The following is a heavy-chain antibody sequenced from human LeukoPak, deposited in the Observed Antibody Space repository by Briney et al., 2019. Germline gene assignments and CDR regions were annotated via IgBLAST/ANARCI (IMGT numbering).Heavy chain of an antibody. CDR2: IYYSGST. V-gene: IGHV4-59*01. CDR3: ARDPRNGWFDY. J-gene: IGHJ4*02. D-gene: IGHD6-19*01. Sequence: SETLSLTCTVSGGSISSYYWSWIRQPPGKGLEWIGYIYYSGSTNYNPSLKSRVTISVDTSKNQFSLKLSSVTAAYTAVYYCARDPRNGWFDYWGQGTLVTVSS. CDR1: GGSISSYY.